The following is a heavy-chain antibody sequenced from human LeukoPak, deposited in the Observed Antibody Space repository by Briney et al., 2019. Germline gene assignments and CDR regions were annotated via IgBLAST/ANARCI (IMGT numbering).Heavy chain of an antibody. CDR3: AERYNYAFDI. Sequence: PGGSLRLSCAASGFTFSSHAMSWVRQAPGKGLEWVSLVSGSGDITYYADSVKGRFTIFRDNSKNTLYLQMNSLRAEDTAVYYCAERYNYAFDIWGQGTMVTVSS. CDR1: GFTFSSHA. CDR2: VSGSGDIT. D-gene: IGHD5-24*01. V-gene: IGHV3-23*01. J-gene: IGHJ3*02.